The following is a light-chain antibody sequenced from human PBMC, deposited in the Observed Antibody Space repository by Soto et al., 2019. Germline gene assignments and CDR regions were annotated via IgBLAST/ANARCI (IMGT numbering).Light chain of an antibody. CDR2: DVS. J-gene: IGLJ2*01. V-gene: IGLV2-14*03. Sequence: QSALTQPASVSGSPGQSITISCTGTSSDVGAYNYVSWYQQHPGNAPKLMIYDVSDRPSGVSNRFSGSKSGNTASLTISGHQAEDESDYYCSAYTTRHTVVFGGGTKLTVL. CDR3: SAYTTRHTVV. CDR1: SSDVGAYNY.